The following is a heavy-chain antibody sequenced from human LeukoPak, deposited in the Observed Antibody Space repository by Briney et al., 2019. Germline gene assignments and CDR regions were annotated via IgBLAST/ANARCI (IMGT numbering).Heavy chain of an antibody. CDR3: ARDPSIAVAAYYFDC. J-gene: IGHJ4*02. CDR2: ISSSSSYI. D-gene: IGHD6-19*01. Sequence: GGSLRLSCAASGFTFSSYSMNWVRQAPGKGLEWVSSISSSSSYIYYADSVKGRFTISRDNAKNSLYLQMNSLRAEDTAVYYCARDPSIAVAAYYFDCWGQGTLVTVSS. V-gene: IGHV3-21*01. CDR1: GFTFSSYS.